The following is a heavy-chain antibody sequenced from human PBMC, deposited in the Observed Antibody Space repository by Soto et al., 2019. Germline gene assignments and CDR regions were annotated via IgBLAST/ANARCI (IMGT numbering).Heavy chain of an antibody. J-gene: IGHJ5*02. CDR1: GFTVSSNY. CDR3: AKDQSLGELSS. D-gene: IGHD3-16*02. CDR2: FRGGGKT. V-gene: IGHV3-53*01. Sequence: GGSLRLSCAASGFTVSSNYMSWVRQAPGKGLEWVSAFRGGGKTYYADSVKGRFTISRDTSKNTLYLQMNSLRAEDTAVYFCAKDQSLGELSSWGQGTLVTVSS.